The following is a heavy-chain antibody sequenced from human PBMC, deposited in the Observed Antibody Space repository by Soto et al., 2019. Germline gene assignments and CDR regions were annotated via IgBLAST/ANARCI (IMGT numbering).Heavy chain of an antibody. J-gene: IGHJ6*02. CDR1: GGSITSYH. D-gene: IGHD6-13*01. CDR3: SRVGCSNSKCYTTGMDV. V-gene: IGHV4-59*12. CDR2: TSYTGNT. Sequence: SETLSLTCIVSGGSITSYHWSWIWQFPGKGLEWIAYTSYTGNTNYNPSLKSRVTMSLDTSKDQFSLHSNSVTAADTAVYYCSRVGCSNSKCYTTGMDVWGQGTTVTVSS.